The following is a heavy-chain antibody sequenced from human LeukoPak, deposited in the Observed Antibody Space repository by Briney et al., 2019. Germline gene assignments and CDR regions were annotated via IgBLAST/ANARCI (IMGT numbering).Heavy chain of an antibody. Sequence: TLSPACTLSGGSTTSLYCSCIRHSAGDGLGWIGRIYTNGNTNYNPSLKSRVTISVDTPKTQSSLKLSSLTAAAPPVYACRGHSAPLGYCGGNCYGGVDYWGQGTLVTVSA. CDR1: GGSTTSLY. D-gene: IGHD2-21*01. CDR3: RGHSAPLGYCGGNCYGGVDY. J-gene: IGHJ4*02. V-gene: IGHV4-4*07. CDR2: IYTNGNT.